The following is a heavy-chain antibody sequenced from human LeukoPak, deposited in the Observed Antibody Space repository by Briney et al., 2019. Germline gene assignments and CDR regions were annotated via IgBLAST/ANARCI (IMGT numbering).Heavy chain of an antibody. Sequence: GASLRLSCAASGFTFSSYAMSWVRQPPGKGREWGSYISSSNSNLYYAGSVKGRFTISRDNAKNSLYLQMNSLRAEDTAVYYCARDPNSSSGYPRNWFEPRGQRTLVTVSS. CDR3: ARDPNSSSGYPRNWFEP. CDR1: GFTFSSYA. CDR2: ISSSNSNL. D-gene: IGHD6-13*01. J-gene: IGHJ5*02. V-gene: IGHV3-48*04.